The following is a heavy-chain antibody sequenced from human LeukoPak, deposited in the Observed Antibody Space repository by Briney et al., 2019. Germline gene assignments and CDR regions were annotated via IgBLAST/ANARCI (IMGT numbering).Heavy chain of an antibody. CDR3: ATSSSSWRNDAFDI. J-gene: IGHJ3*02. CDR1: GYTFTSYD. D-gene: IGHD6-13*01. CDR2: MNPNSGNT. Sequence: ASVKVSCKASGYTFTSYDINWVRQATGKGLEWMGWMNPNSGNTGYAQKFQGRVTMTRNTSISTAYMELSSLRSEDTAVYYCATSSSSWRNDAFDIWGQGTMVTVSS. V-gene: IGHV1-8*01.